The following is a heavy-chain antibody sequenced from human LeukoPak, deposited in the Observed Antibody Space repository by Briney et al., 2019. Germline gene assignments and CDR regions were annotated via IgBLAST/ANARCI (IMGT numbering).Heavy chain of an antibody. D-gene: IGHD3-10*01. CDR2: MSGSGGST. CDR1: GFTFSSYA. V-gene: IGHV3-23*01. CDR3: AKDHWGAIRGEFDY. Sequence: GGSLRLSCAASGFTFSSYAMSWVRQAPGKGLEWVSAMSGSGGSTYYADSVKGRFTISRDNSKNTLYLRMNSLRAEDTAVYFCAKDHWGAIRGEFDYWGQGTLVTVSS. J-gene: IGHJ4*02.